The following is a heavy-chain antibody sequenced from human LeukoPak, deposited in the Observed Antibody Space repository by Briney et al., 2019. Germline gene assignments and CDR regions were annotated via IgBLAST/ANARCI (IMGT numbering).Heavy chain of an antibody. J-gene: IGHJ4*02. V-gene: IGHV3-21*01. CDR2: ISSSSSYI. CDR1: GFTFSSYS. D-gene: IGHD3-22*01. Sequence: GGSLRLSCAASGFTFSSYSMNWVRQAPGKGLEWVSSISSSSSYIYYADSVKGRFTISRDNAKNSLYLQMNSLRAEDTAVYYCARVAGIRASSSYYDSRGEGYFDYWGQGPLVTVSS. CDR3: ARVAGIRASSSYYDSRGEGYFDY.